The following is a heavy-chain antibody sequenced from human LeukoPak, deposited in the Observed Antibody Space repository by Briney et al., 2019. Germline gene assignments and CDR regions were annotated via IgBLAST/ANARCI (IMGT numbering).Heavy chain of an antibody. D-gene: IGHD6-13*01. J-gene: IGHJ4*02. CDR2: IYYSGST. CDR1: GGSISSSSYY. CDR3: ARRLAGTEDY. V-gene: IGHV4-39*01. Sequence: VKPSETLSLTCTVSGGSISSSSYYWRWIRQPPGKGLEWIGSIYYSGSTYYNPSLKSRVTISVDTSKNQFSLKLTSVTAADTAVYYCARRLAGTEDYWGQGTLVTVSS.